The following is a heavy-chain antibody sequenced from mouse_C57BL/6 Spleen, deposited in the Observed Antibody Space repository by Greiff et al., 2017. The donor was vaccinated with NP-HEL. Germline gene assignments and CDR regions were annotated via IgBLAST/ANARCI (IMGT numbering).Heavy chain of an antibody. D-gene: IGHD1-1*01. Sequence: QVQLQQPGAELVKPGASVKVSCKASGYTFTSYWMHWVKQSPGQGLEWIGRIHPSDSDPNYNQKFTGKATLTVDKSSSTAYKQLSSLTSEDSEVYNCARFNYGSSYHGDVWGTGTTVTVSS. V-gene: IGHV1-74*01. CDR3: ARFNYGSSYHGDV. J-gene: IGHJ1*03. CDR1: GYTFTSYW. CDR2: IHPSDSDP.